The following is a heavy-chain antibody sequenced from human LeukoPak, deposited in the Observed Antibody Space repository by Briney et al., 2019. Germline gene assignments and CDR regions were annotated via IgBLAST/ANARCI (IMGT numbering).Heavy chain of an antibody. CDR1: GFTFSSYA. V-gene: IGHV3-30-3*01. J-gene: IGHJ4*02. CDR2: ISYDGSNK. Sequence: GRSLRLSCAASGFTFSSYAMHWVRQAPGKGLEWVAVISYDGSNKYYADSVKGRFTISRDNSKNTLYLQMNSLRAEDTAVYYCAKEVITFGGVIDYWGQGTLVTVSS. CDR3: AKEVITFGGVIDY. D-gene: IGHD3-16*01.